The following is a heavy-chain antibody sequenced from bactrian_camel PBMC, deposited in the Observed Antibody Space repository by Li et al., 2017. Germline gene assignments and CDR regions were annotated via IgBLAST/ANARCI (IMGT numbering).Heavy chain of an antibody. CDR2: IDTGDGST. CDR3: AADSRWWLLLLGRDYNS. CDR1: GYTYSHGC. J-gene: IGHJ4*01. V-gene: IGHV3S40*01. Sequence: DVQLVESGGGSVQAGGSLRLSCVVSGYTYSHGCMGWFRQAPGKEREGVAAIDTGDGSTYYLNSVEGRFTISHDNAKNTLYLQMNSLKPEDTAIYYCAADSRWWLLLLGRDYNSWGQGTQVTVS. D-gene: IGHD2*01.